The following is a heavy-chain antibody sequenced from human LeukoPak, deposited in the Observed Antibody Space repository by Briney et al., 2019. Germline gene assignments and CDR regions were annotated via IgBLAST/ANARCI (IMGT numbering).Heavy chain of an antibody. J-gene: IGHJ5*02. D-gene: IGHD1-26*01. V-gene: IGHV1-46*01. CDR1: GYTLTELS. CDR2: INPNGGST. Sequence: ASVKVSCKVSGYTLTELSMHWVRQAPGQGLEWMGIINPNGGSTSYAQKFQGRVTMTRDMSTSTVYMELSSLRSEDTAVYYCARDHSGEWGLLSGWWFDPWGQGTLVTVSS. CDR3: ARDHSGEWGLLSGWWFDP.